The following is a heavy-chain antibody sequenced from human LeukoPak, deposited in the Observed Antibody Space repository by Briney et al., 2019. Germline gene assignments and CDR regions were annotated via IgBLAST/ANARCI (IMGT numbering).Heavy chain of an antibody. CDR3: ARDFTITVTGYYYYYMDV. D-gene: IGHD4-17*01. CDR1: GFTFSSYW. V-gene: IGHV3-7*01. J-gene: IGHJ6*03. CDR2: IKQDGSEK. Sequence: PGGSLRLSCAASGFTFSSYWMSWVRQAPGKGLEWVANIKQDGSEKYYVDSVKGRFTISRDNAKNSLYLQMNSLRAEDTAVYYCARDFTITVTGYYYYYMDVWGKGTTVTVSS.